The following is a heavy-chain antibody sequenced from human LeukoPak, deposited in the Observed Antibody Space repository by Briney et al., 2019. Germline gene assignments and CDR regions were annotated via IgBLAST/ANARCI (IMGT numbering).Heavy chain of an antibody. CDR2: ISSSGSSI. CDR1: GFTFNSYE. J-gene: IGHJ4*02. Sequence: GGSLRLSCAASGFTFNSYEMNWVRQAPGKGLEWVSYISSSGSSIYYADSVKGRFTISRDNAKNSLYLQMNSLRAEDTAVYYCARDGGGRELDYCDHWGQGTRVSVSS. CDR3: ARDGGGRELDYCDH. D-gene: IGHD1-7*01. V-gene: IGHV3-48*03.